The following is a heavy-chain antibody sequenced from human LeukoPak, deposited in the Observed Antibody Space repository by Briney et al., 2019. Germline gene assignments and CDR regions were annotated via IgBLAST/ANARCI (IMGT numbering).Heavy chain of an antibody. CDR2: IYYSGST. J-gene: IGHJ5*02. Sequence: SETLSLTCTVSGGSISSSSYYWGWIRQPPGKGLEWIGNIYYSGSTYYNPSLESRVTMSLDTSKNQFSLKLSSVTAADTAVYYCARDENGYVWGSFRAWGQGTLVTVSA. D-gene: IGHD3-16*02. CDR1: GGSISSSSYY. V-gene: IGHV4-39*07. CDR3: ARDENGYVWGSFRA.